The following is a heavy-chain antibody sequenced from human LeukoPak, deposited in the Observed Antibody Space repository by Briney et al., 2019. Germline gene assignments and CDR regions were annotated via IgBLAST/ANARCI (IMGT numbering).Heavy chain of an antibody. CDR1: GGSISSYY. J-gene: IGHJ4*02. CDR3: VRALGGYTYGPFDY. Sequence: SETLSLTCTVSGGSISSYYWSWIRQPPGKGLEWIGYVFNSGGSNYNPSLQSRVTMSVDTSKNQFSLKLSSVTAADTAVYYCVRALGGYTYGPFDYWGQGTLVTVSS. V-gene: IGHV4-59*01. CDR2: VFNSGGS. D-gene: IGHD5-18*01.